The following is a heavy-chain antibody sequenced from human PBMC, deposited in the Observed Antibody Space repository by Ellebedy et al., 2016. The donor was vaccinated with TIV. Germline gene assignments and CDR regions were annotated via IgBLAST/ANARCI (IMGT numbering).Heavy chain of an antibody. V-gene: IGHV3-13*01. CDR3: VRESETGPIGEFDY. J-gene: IGHJ4*02. CDR2: VDINGDG. CDR1: EFTFSRYD. D-gene: IGHD1-26*01. Sequence: GESLKISCAASEFTFSRYDMHWVRQAPGKGLEWVSDVDINGDGYYADYVMGRFTISRENARNSFFLQMNRLRAGDTAVYYCVRESETGPIGEFDYWGQGTLVTVSS.